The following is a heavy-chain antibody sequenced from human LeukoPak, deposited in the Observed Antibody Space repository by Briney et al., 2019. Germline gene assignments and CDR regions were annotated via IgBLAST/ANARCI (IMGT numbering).Heavy chain of an antibody. Sequence: GGSLRLSCAASGFIFSDYWMNWVRQVPGKGLEWVANINEVGTKEDYVDSVRGRFTISRDNTKNTLYLQMNSLRAEDTALYYCATRESSMARTFWGQGTLVTLSS. CDR2: INEVGTKE. V-gene: IGHV3-7*01. CDR1: GFIFSDYW. D-gene: IGHD3-10*01. CDR3: ATRESSMARTF. J-gene: IGHJ4*02.